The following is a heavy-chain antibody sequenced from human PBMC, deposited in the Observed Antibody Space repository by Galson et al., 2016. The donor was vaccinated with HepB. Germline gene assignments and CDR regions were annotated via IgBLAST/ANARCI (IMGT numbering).Heavy chain of an antibody. CDR3: TKDAGFYGGNSPPDS. CDR2: INGGDNGGGIGP. J-gene: IGHJ5*02. D-gene: IGHD4-23*01. CDR1: GFTFSSYS. V-gene: IGHV3-23*01. Sequence: SLRLSCAASGFTFSSYSMTWVRQAPGKGLEWVSSINGGDNGGGIGPYYADSVKGRFTISRDNYKNTLYLQMDSLRAEDTAVYFCTKDAGFYGGNSPPDSWGQGTLVTVSS.